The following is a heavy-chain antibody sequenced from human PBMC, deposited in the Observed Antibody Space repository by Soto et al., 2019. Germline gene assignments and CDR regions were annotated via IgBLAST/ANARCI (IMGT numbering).Heavy chain of an antibody. CDR2: ISGSGGST. CDR1: GFTFSSYA. CDR3: AKDYLGSDSSSWYAFDI. J-gene: IGHJ3*02. V-gene: IGHV3-23*01. Sequence: GGSLRLSCAASGFTFSSYAMSWVRQAPGKGLEWVSAISGSGGSTYYADSVKGRFTISRDNSKNTLYLQMNSLRAEDTAVYYCAKDYLGSDSSSWYAFDIWGQGTMVTVSS. D-gene: IGHD6-13*01.